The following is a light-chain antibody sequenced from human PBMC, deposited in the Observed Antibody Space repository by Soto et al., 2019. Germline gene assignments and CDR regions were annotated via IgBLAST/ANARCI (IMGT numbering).Light chain of an antibody. Sequence: AIPITPSPLSLSSYLLPIATITCRASQGIRNDLGWYQQKPGKAPKLLIHAASSLESGVPSRFSGSGSGTDFTLTISRLQPEDFATYYCQQSYSCPGTFGQGTKVDIK. CDR2: AAS. J-gene: IGKJ1*01. CDR1: QGIRND. CDR3: QQSYSCPGT. V-gene: IGKV1-6*01.